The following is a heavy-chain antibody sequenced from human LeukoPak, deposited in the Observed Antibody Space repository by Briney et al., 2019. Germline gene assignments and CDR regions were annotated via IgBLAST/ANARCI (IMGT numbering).Heavy chain of an antibody. D-gene: IGHD6-13*01. CDR1: GGSISSYY. V-gene: IGHV4-59*12. J-gene: IGHJ4*02. Sequence: SETLSLTCTVSGGSISSYYWSWIRQPPGKGLEWIGYIYYSGSTNYNPSLKSRVTISVDTSKNQFSLKLSSVTAADTAVYYCARDVLAAPGTFDYWGQGALVTVSS. CDR3: ARDVLAAPGTFDY. CDR2: IYYSGST.